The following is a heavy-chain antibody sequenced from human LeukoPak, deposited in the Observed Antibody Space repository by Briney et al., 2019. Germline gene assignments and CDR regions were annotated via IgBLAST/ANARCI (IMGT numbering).Heavy chain of an antibody. CDR1: GYTFTGYY. CDR2: INPNSGGT. J-gene: IGHJ4*02. D-gene: IGHD2-21*02. CDR3: ARDRFTLFYGLPDY. V-gene: IGHV1-2*06. Sequence: ASVKVSCKASGYTFTGYYMHWVRQAPGQGLEWMGRINPNSGGTNYAQKFQGRVTMTRDTSISTAYMELSRQRSDDTAVYYCARDRFTLFYGLPDYWGQGTLVTVSS.